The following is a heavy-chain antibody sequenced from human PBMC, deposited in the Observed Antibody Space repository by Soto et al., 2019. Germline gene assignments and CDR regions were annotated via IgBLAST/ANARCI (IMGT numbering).Heavy chain of an antibody. CDR3: ARMYYYDGSGYYYKYWYFEL. CDR1: GFSVSSSY. CDR2: IYSGGST. D-gene: IGHD3-22*01. J-gene: IGHJ2*01. Sequence: EVQLVESGGGLVQPGGSLRLSCAASGFSVSSSYMSWVRQAPGKGLEWVSVIYSGGSTYYADSVKGRFTISSDNSKNTLYLQMNSLRAEAPAVYYCARMYYYDGSGYYYKYWYFELWGRGTLVTVSS. V-gene: IGHV3-66*01.